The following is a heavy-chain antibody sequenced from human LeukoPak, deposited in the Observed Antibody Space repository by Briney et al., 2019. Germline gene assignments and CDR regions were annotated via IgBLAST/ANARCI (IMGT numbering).Heavy chain of an antibody. CDR1: GSRFTSYC. CDR2: IYPGDSDT. Sequence: ESLPISCKGSGSRFTSYCMGDMRQMPGKGLEWMWTIYPGDSDTRYSPCSEAQVTRSADKSINTASVQWSSLKASDAAMYYCARHVSGTWNYFDYWGQGTLVTVST. J-gene: IGHJ4*02. CDR3: ARHVSGTWNYFDY. V-gene: IGHV5-51*01. D-gene: IGHD1-1*01.